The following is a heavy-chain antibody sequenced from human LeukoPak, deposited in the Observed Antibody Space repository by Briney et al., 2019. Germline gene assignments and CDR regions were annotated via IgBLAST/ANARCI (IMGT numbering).Heavy chain of an antibody. D-gene: IGHD3-22*01. CDR3: AKDQDSSGYYLYYFDY. J-gene: IGHJ4*02. Sequence: GGSLRLSCAASGFTVSSNYMSWVRQAPGKGLDWVSVIYSGGSTYYADSVKGRFTISRDNSKNTLYLQMNSLRAEDTAVYYCAKDQDSSGYYLYYFDYWGQGTLVTVSS. CDR1: GFTVSSNY. V-gene: IGHV3-53*01. CDR2: IYSGGST.